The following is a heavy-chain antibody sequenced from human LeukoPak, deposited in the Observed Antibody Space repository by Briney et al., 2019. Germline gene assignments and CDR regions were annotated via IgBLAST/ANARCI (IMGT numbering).Heavy chain of an antibody. D-gene: IGHD6-19*01. V-gene: IGHV1-69*13. CDR3: AHRGSGWYSDY. CDR2: SIPIFGTA. J-gene: IGHJ4*02. CDR1: GCTFISYA. Sequence: ASVKVSCKASGCTFISYAISWVRQAPGQGLEWMGGSIPIFGTANYAQKFQGRVTITPDQSTSTAYMELSSLKSEDTAVYYCAHRGSGWYSDYWGQGTLVTVSS.